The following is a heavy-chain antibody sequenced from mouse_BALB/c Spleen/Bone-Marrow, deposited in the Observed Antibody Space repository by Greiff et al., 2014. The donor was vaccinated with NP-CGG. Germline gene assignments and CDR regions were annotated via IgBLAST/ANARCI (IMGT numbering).Heavy chain of an antibody. Sequence: ESGAELVRPGTSVKVSCKASRYAFTNYLIEWVKQRPGQGLEWIGVINPGSGGTNYNEKFKGKATLTADKSSSTAYMQLSSLTSDDSAVYFCARRDYSFAYWGQGTLVTVSA. CDR1: RYAFTNYL. CDR3: ARRDYSFAY. V-gene: IGHV1-54*01. D-gene: IGHD2-13*01. J-gene: IGHJ3*01. CDR2: INPGSGGT.